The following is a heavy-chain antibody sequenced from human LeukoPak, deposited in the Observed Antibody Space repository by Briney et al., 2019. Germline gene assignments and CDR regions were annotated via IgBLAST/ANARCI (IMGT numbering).Heavy chain of an antibody. Sequence: SVKVSCKASGGTFSSYAISWVRQAPGQGLEWIGGIIPIFGTANYAQKFQGRVTITTDESTSTAYMELSSLRSEDTAVYYCAREAGGSYFNYFDYWGQGTLVTVSS. CDR1: GGTFSSYA. D-gene: IGHD1-26*01. CDR2: IIPIFGTA. J-gene: IGHJ4*02. CDR3: AREAGGSYFNYFDY. V-gene: IGHV1-69*05.